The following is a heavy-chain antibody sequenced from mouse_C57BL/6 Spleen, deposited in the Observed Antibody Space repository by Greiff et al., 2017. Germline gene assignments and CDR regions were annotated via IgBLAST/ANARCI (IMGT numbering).Heavy chain of an antibody. D-gene: IGHD2-4*01. CDR3: TIYYDYDGCAY. V-gene: IGHV6-3*01. Sequence: DVKLVESGGGLVQPGGSMKLSCVASGFTFSNYWMNWVRQSPETGLEWVAQIRLKSDNYATHYAESVKGRFTISRDDSKSSVYLQMNNLRAEDTGIYYCTIYYDYDGCAYWGQGTLVTVSA. CDR2: IRLKSDNYAT. J-gene: IGHJ3*01. CDR1: GFTFSNYW.